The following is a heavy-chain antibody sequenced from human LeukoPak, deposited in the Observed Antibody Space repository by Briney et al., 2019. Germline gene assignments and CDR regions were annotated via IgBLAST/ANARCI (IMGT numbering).Heavy chain of an antibody. CDR2: ISWDSGRI. D-gene: IGHD1-26*01. J-gene: IGHJ4*02. Sequence: GGSLRLSCAASGFTFDDYGMHWVRQTPGKGLEWVSGISWDSGRIDYADSVKGRFTISRDNAKNSLYLQMNSLRPEDTGMYYCAKIPTAVIVGATVFHYWGQGTLVTVSS. CDR1: GFTFDDYG. CDR3: AKIPTAVIVGATVFHY. V-gene: IGHV3-9*01.